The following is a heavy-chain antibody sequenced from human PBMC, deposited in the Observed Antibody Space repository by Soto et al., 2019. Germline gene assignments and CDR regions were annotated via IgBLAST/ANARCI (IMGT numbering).Heavy chain of an antibody. CDR3: AKGSIIMIVVVISFLY. V-gene: IGHV3-23*01. D-gene: IGHD3-22*01. J-gene: IGHJ4*02. CDR2: ISGSGGST. CDR1: GFTSNDYA. Sequence: GGSLRLSCVASGFTSNDYAMHWVRQAPGKGLEWVSGISGSGGSTYYADSVKGRFTISRDNSKNTLYLQMNSLRAEDTAVYYCAKGSIIMIVVVISFLYWGQGTLVTV.